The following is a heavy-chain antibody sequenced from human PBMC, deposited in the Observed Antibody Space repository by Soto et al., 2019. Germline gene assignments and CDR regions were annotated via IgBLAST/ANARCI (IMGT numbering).Heavy chain of an antibody. Sequence: EVQLLESGGGLVQPGGSLRLSCAASGFTFSSYAMSWVRQAPGKGLEWVSAISGSGGSTYYADSVKGRFTISRDNSKNTLYLHMNSLRAEDTAVYYCAAPYGDYNGMDVWGQGTTVTVSS. V-gene: IGHV3-23*01. CDR1: GFTFSSYA. D-gene: IGHD4-17*01. CDR2: ISGSGGST. CDR3: AAPYGDYNGMDV. J-gene: IGHJ6*02.